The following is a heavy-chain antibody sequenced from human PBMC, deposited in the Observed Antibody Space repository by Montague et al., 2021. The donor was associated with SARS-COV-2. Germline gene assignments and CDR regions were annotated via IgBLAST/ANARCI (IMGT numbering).Heavy chain of an antibody. D-gene: IGHD3-10*01. V-gene: IGHV3-23*01. CDR2: ISFSGDST. CDR1: GFTFSSYA. Sequence: SRRLSCAASGFTFSSYAMSWVRQAPGKGLEWVSGISFSGDSTYYADSVKGRFTISRDNSKNTLYLQMNSLRAEDTAVYYCAKAITYYHRYGYAFHIWGQGTMVTGSS. CDR3: AKAITYYHRYGYAFHI. J-gene: IGHJ3*02.